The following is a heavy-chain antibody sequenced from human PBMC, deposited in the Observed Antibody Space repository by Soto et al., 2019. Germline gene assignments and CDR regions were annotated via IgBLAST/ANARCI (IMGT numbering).Heavy chain of an antibody. D-gene: IGHD3-10*01. CDR3: AKGFGISWEYYLDY. CDR1: GFSFASYA. V-gene: IGHV3-23*01. Sequence: EVQLLESGGGLVQPGGSLRLSCAASGFSFASYAMNWVRQAPGKGLEWVSGIRGSGGSTYYADSVKGRFTISRDNSKNTPYLQLSRLRVEDTAVYYCAKGFGISWEYYLDYWGQGTLVTVSS. CDR2: IRGSGGST. J-gene: IGHJ4*02.